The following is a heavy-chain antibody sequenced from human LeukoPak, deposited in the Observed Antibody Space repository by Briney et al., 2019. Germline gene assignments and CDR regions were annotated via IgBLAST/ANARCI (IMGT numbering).Heavy chain of an antibody. CDR3: AALTVTVLVDY. Sequence: GGSLRLSCAASGFSFDGYAMHWVRQAPGKGLEWVSGNSYNSENIGYADSVKGRFIISRDNAKSSLYLQMNSLRQEDTALYYCAALTVTVLVDYWGQGILVTVSS. CDR2: NSYNSENI. CDR1: GFSFDGYA. V-gene: IGHV3-9*01. J-gene: IGHJ4*02. D-gene: IGHD4-17*01.